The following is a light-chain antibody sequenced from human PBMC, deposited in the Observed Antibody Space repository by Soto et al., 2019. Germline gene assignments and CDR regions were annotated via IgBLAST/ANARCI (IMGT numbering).Light chain of an antibody. CDR1: QTVNNNY. CDR2: GAS. Sequence: VVTQSPGTVSLSPGERATLSCRASQTVNNNYLTWYQQIPGQPPRLLTAGASGSRTGARDRFSGSASRTDFTLTISRLEPEDFAVYYCPQECSSPLAFGGGTKGDSK. CDR3: PQECSSPLA. V-gene: IGKV3-20*01. J-gene: IGKJ4*01.